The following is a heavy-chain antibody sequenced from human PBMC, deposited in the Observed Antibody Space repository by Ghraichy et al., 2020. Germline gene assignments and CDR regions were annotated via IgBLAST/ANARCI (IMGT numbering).Heavy chain of an antibody. CDR1: GFTFSTYA. D-gene: IGHD1-1*01. J-gene: IGHJ3*01. Sequence: ETLSLTCAASGFTFSTYAMSWVRQAPGKGLEWVSRISGSGRNTYYADSVKGRFTISRDNSKNALELQMNSLRAEDTAVYYCAATSHGFDFWGQGTMVSVSS. CDR3: AATSHGFDF. CDR2: ISGSGRNT. V-gene: IGHV3-23*01.